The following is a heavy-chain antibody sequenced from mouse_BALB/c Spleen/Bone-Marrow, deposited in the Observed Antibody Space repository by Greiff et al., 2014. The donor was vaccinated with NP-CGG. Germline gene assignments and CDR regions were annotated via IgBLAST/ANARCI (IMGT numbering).Heavy chain of an antibody. J-gene: IGHJ2*01. CDR1: GYTFTSYW. D-gene: IGHD3-1*01. CDR3: ITLARNYFDY. CDR2: IYPGKSDT. V-gene: IGHV1-5*01. Sequence: DVHLVESGTVLARPGASVKMSCKASGYTFTSYWMHWVKQRPGQGLEWIGTIYPGKSDTTYNQKFKGKAKLTAVTSTSTAYMELSSLTNEDSAVYYCITLARNYFDYWGQGTTLTVSS.